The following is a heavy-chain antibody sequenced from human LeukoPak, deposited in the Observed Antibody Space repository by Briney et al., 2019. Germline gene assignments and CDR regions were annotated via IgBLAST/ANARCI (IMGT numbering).Heavy chain of an antibody. CDR2: IFYTGKA. CDR1: AGSLSTYH. D-gene: IGHD1-26*01. V-gene: IGHV4-59*08. J-gene: IGHJ4*02. Sequence: SETLSLTCSISAGSLSTYHWAWIRRTPGKTLEWIGHIFYTGKANYNPSLTSRVTMSVDTSKDQFSLRLTSVTAADTAVYYCTRLSRGAGAAKTFDYWGQGILVTVSS. CDR3: TRLSRGAGAAKTFDY.